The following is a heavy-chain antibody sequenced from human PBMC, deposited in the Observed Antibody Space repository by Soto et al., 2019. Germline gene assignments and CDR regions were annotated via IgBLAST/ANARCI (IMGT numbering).Heavy chain of an antibody. CDR3: EKDSSVTAAGSGGWFDP. CDR2: ISFDGGNQ. Sequence: QVQLVESGGGVVQPGRSLRLSCAASGFSFNTYGLHWVRQAPGKGLEWVAAISFDGGNQYYADSVKGRFTISRDNSKSTLYLQMNSLEAEDTATYYCEKDSSVTAAGSGGWFDPWGQGTLVTVSS. V-gene: IGHV3-30*18. D-gene: IGHD6-13*01. CDR1: GFSFNTYG. J-gene: IGHJ5*02.